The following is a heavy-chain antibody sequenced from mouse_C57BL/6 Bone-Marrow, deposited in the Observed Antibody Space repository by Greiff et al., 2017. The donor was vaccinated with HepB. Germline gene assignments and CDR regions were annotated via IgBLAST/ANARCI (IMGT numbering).Heavy chain of an antibody. V-gene: IGHV1-59*01. D-gene: IGHD1-1*01. J-gene: IGHJ2*01. CDR2: IDPSDSYT. CDR1: GYTFTSYW. CDR3: ARCYYYGRALDY. Sequence: QVQLQQPGAELVRPGTSVKLSCKASGYTFTSYWMHWVKQRPGQGLEWIGVIDPSDSYTNYNQKFKGKATLTVDTSSSTAYMQLSSLTSEDSAVYYCARCYYYGRALDYWGQGTTLTVSS.